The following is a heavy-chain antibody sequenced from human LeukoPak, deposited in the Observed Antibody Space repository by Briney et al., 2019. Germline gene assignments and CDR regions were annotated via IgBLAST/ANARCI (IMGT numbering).Heavy chain of an antibody. CDR1: GFTFDDFA. D-gene: IGHD6-19*01. CDR3: AKAAGGWYAPFDC. V-gene: IGHV3-9*01. Sequence: GGSLRLSCAASGFTFDDFAIHWVRQAPGKGLEWVSGISWNGANVAYADSVKGRFTISRDNAKKSLYLQMNGLRTEDTAIYYCAKAAGGWYAPFDCWGQGTLVTVSS. CDR2: ISWNGANV. J-gene: IGHJ4*02.